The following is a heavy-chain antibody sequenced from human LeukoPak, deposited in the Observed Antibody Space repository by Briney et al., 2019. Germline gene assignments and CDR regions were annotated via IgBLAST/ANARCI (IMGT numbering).Heavy chain of an antibody. CDR3: ARDLYYDFWSGYPNWFDP. D-gene: IGHD3-3*01. J-gene: IGHJ5*02. CDR2: IIPIFGTA. Sequence: SVKVSCKAFGGSFSSEAISWVRQAPGQGLEWMGGIIPIFGTANYAQKFQGRVTITTDESTSTAYMEVSSLRSEDTAVYYCARDLYYDFWSGYPNWFDPWGQGTLVTVSS. CDR1: GGSFSSEA. V-gene: IGHV1-69*05.